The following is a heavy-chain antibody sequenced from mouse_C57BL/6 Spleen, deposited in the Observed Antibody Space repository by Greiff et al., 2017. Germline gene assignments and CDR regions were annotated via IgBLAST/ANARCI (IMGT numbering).Heavy chain of an antibody. CDR3: ARSYCDYDDAMDY. V-gene: IGHV1-52*01. CDR2: IDPSDSET. J-gene: IGHJ4*01. CDR1: GYTFTSYW. Sequence: QVQLQQPGAELVRPGSSVKLSCKASGYTFTSYWMPWVKQRPIQGLEWIGNIDPSDSETHYNQKFKDKATLTVDKSSSTTYMQLSSLTSEDSAVYYCARSYCDYDDAMDYWGQGTSVTVSS. D-gene: IGHD2-4*01.